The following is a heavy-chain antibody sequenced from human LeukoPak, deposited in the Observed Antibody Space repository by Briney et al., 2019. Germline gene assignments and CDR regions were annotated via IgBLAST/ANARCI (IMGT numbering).Heavy chain of an antibody. V-gene: IGHV3-30-3*01. CDR3: ARDSRRGATGDY. CDR1: GFTFGSYA. J-gene: IGHJ4*02. D-gene: IGHD5-12*01. CDR2: ISYDGSNK. Sequence: GGSLRLSCAASGFTFGSYAMHWVRQAPGKGLEWVAVISYDGSNKYYADSVKGRFTISRDNSKNTLYLQMNSLRAEDTAVYYCARDSRRGATGDYWGQGTLVTVSS.